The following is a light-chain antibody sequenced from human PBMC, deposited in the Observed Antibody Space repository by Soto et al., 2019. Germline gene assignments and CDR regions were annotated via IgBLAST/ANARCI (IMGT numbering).Light chain of an antibody. V-gene: IGKV1-9*01. J-gene: IGKJ3*01. CDR3: QQLNSYPL. CDR2: AAS. CDR1: QGISSY. Sequence: IQLTQSPSSLSASVGDRVTITCRASQGISSYLAWYQQKPGKAPKLLIYAASTLQSGVPSRFSGSGSGTDFTRTISSLQPEDFAIYYCQQLNSYPLFGPGTKVDIK.